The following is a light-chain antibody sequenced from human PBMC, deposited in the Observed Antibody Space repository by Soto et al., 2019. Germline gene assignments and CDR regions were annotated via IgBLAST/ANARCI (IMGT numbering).Light chain of an antibody. V-gene: IGKV3-20*01. Sequence: EIVLTQSPGTLSLSPGQRSTLSCRASQLLSASDIPWYQQKPRQAPRLLISDSSTRATGIPDRFSGSGSGTDFTLTISRLEPEDFALYYCQRYVGSPITFGQGTRLDFK. CDR3: QRYVGSPIT. CDR1: QLLSASD. J-gene: IGKJ5*01. CDR2: DSS.